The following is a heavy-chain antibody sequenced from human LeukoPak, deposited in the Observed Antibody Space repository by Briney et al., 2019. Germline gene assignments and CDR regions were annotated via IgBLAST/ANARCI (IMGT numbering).Heavy chain of an antibody. V-gene: IGHV3-30*03. CDR2: ISYDGSNK. CDR3: ARDDRYGDFHYFDY. Sequence: GGSLRLSCAVSGFTFSTYDMHWARQAPGKGLEWVAVISYDGSNKYYADSVKGRFTISRDNAKNSLYLQMNSLRAEDTAVYYCARDDRYGDFHYFDYWGQGTLVTVSS. CDR1: GFTFSTYD. J-gene: IGHJ4*02. D-gene: IGHD4-17*01.